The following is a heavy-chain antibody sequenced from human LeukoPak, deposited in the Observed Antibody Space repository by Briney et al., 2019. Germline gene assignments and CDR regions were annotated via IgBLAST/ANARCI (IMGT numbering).Heavy chain of an antibody. CDR1: GFTFSSYW. D-gene: IGHD3-22*01. V-gene: IGHV3-74*01. CDR2: IDSDGSST. Sequence: GGSLRLSCAASGFTFSSYWMHWVRQAPGKGLVWVSRIDSDGSSTSYADSVKGRFTISRGNAKNTLYLQMNSLRAEDTAVYYCARDLHSYYYDSSGGAFDIWGQGTMVTVPS. CDR3: ARDLHSYYYDSSGGAFDI. J-gene: IGHJ3*02.